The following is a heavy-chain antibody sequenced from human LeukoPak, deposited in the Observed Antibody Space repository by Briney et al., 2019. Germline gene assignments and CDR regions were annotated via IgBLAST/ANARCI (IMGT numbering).Heavy chain of an antibody. CDR1: GGAFSSYA. CDR2: IIPIFGTA. V-gene: IGHV1-69*13. J-gene: IGHJ3*02. D-gene: IGHD7-27*01. CDR3: ARGWGSVHAFDI. Sequence: ASVKVSCKASGGAFSSYAINWVRQAPGQGLEWMGGIIPIFGTANYAQKFQGRVTITADESTSTAYMELSRLRSDDTAVYYCARGWGSVHAFDIWGQGTMVTVSS.